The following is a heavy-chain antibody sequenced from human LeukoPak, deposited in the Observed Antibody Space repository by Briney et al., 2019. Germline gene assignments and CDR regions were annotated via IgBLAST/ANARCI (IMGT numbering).Heavy chain of an antibody. V-gene: IGHV4-59*01. Sequence: SETLSLTCTVSGGSISSYYWSWIRQPPGKGLEWIGYIYYSGSTNYNPSLKSRVTISVDTSKNQFSLKLSSVTAADTAVYYCARGSSVPDYWGQGTLVTVSS. J-gene: IGHJ4*02. CDR3: ARGSSVPDY. CDR1: GGSISSYY. D-gene: IGHD6-25*01. CDR2: IYYSGST.